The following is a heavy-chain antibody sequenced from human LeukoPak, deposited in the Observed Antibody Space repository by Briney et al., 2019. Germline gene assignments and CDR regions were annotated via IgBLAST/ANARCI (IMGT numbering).Heavy chain of an antibody. Sequence: GGSLRLSCAASGFTFSSYSMNWVRQAPGKGLEWVSSISSSSSYIYYADSVKGRFTISRDNAKNTLYLQMNSLRAEDTAVYYCAKDPKAVAGTWFDPWGQGTLVTVSS. CDR2: ISSSSSYI. V-gene: IGHV3-21*04. D-gene: IGHD6-19*01. CDR1: GFTFSSYS. J-gene: IGHJ5*02. CDR3: AKDPKAVAGTWFDP.